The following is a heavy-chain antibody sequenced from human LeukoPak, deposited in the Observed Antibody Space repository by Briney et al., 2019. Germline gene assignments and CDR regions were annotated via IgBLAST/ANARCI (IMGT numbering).Heavy chain of an antibody. V-gene: IGHV1-69*05. J-gene: IGHJ5*02. CDR1: GGTFSRYA. CDR2: IIPISPTA. D-gene: IGHD5-18*01. CDR3: ATGGVLDTTLVSWFDP. Sequence: GASVKVSCKASGGTFSRYAISWVRQAPGQGLEWMGGIIPISPTANYAQKFQGRLTITTDEYTTTAYMELSGLRSEDTAVYYCATGGVLDTTLVSWFDPWGQGTLVTVSS.